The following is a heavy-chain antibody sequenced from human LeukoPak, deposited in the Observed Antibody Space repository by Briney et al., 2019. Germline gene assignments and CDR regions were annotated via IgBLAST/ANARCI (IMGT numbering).Heavy chain of an antibody. CDR3: ARCHGSWSWDIDY. Sequence: SETLSLTCTVSGGSISSYYWSWIRQPPGKGLEWIGYIYYSGSTNYNPSLKSRVTISVDTSKNQFSLKLSSVTAADTAVYYCARCHGSWSWDIDYWGHGALVTVSS. CDR2: IYYSGST. V-gene: IGHV4-59*01. D-gene: IGHD3-10*01. CDR1: GGSISSYY. J-gene: IGHJ4*01.